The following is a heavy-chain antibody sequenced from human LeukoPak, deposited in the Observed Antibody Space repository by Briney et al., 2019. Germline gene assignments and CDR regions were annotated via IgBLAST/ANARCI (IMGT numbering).Heavy chain of an antibody. CDR1: GYTFTTYA. CDR2: INAGNGNT. Sequence: ASVKVSCKASGYTFTTYAMHWVRQAPGQGLEWMGWINAGNGNTKYSQKFQGRVTITRDTSASTAYMEPSSLRSEDTAVYYCARSYCSGGRCYWYYFDYWGQGTLVTVSS. J-gene: IGHJ4*02. V-gene: IGHV1-3*01. CDR3: ARSYCSGGRCYWYYFDY. D-gene: IGHD2-15*01.